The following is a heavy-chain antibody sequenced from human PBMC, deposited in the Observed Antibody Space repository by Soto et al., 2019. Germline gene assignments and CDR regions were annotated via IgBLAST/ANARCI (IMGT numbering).Heavy chain of an antibody. D-gene: IGHD6-19*01. Sequence: SLRLSCAASGFTLDDYAMHWVRQAPGKGLEWVSGISWNSGSIGYADSVKGRFTISRDNAKNSLYLQMNSLRAEDTALYYCAKVAVAGINWYFDLWGRGTLVTVSS. V-gene: IGHV3-9*01. CDR3: AKVAVAGINWYFDL. CDR2: ISWNSGSI. CDR1: GFTLDDYA. J-gene: IGHJ2*01.